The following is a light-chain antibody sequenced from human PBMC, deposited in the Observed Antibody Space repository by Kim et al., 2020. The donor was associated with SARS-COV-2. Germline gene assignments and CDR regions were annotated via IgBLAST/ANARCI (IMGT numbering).Light chain of an antibody. CDR1: QSISSF. Sequence: ASVGDRVTITCRASQSISSFLAWYQQIPGKAPNLLIYKASILESGVPSRFSGSGSGTAFTLTISSLQTDDFATYYCQQYNNSPWTFGQGTKVDIK. CDR3: QQYNNSPWT. CDR2: KAS. J-gene: IGKJ1*01. V-gene: IGKV1-5*03.